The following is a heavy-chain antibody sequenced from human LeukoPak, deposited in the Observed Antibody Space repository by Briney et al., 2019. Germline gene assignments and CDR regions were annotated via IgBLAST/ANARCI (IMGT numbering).Heavy chain of an antibody. CDR1: GGTFSSYA. V-gene: IGHV1-69*01. CDR3: ARPMGYGDYDPFDY. J-gene: IGHJ4*02. D-gene: IGHD4-17*01. Sequence: SVKVSCKASGGTFSSYAISWVRQAPGQGLEWMGGIIPIFGTATYSHKFLDRRTITAVESTSTAYLVLISLSSEDTAVYYWARPMGYGDYDPFDYWGQGTLVTVSS. CDR2: IIPIFGTA.